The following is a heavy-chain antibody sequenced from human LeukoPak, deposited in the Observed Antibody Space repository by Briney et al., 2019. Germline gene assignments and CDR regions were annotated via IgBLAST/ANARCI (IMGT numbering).Heavy chain of an antibody. J-gene: IGHJ4*02. CDR3: SRGLIVGGYYYS. D-gene: IGHD1-26*01. V-gene: IGHV1-8*02. CDR2: MNPNSGNT. CDR1: AYPFSIYG. Sequence: ASVKVSCKASAYPFSIYGISWVRQAPRQGLEWMGWMNPNSGNTGYAQMFQGRVTMTRNTSINTAYMELSSLRSEDTAVYYCSRGLIVGGYYYSWGQGTLVTVSS.